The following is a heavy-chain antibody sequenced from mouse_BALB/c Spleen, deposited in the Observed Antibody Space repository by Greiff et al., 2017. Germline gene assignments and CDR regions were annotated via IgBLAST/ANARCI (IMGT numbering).Heavy chain of an antibody. CDR1: GDSITSGY. V-gene: IGHV3-8*02. Sequence: ESGPSLVKPSQTLSLTCSVTGDSITSGYWNWIRKFPGNKLEYMGYISYSGSTYYNPSLKSRISITRDTSKNQYYLQLNSVTTEDTATYYCATTMITTDYAMDYWGQGTSVTVSS. CDR3: ATTMITTDYAMDY. J-gene: IGHJ4*01. D-gene: IGHD2-4*01. CDR2: ISYSGST.